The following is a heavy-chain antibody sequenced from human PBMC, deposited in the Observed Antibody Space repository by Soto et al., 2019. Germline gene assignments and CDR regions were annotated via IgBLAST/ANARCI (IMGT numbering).Heavy chain of an antibody. V-gene: IGHV3-30*18. D-gene: IGHD3-22*01. J-gene: IGHJ4*02. CDR2: ISYDGSNK. Sequence: PGGSLRLSCAASGFTFSSYGMHWVRQAPGKGLEWVAVISYDGSNKYYADSVKGRFTISRDNSKNTLYLQMNSLRAEDTAVYYCAKEDYYDSSGYYEGFYFDYWGQGTLVTVSS. CDR1: GFTFSSYG. CDR3: AKEDYYDSSGYYEGFYFDY.